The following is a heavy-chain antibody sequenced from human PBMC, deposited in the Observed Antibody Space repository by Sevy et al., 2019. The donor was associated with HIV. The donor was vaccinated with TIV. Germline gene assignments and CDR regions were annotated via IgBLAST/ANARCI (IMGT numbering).Heavy chain of an antibody. CDR2: IYYSGST. J-gene: IGHJ6*02. D-gene: IGHD1-26*01. CDR1: GGSVSSGSYY. CDR3: ARGASGGYYYYYGMDV. V-gene: IGHV4-61*01. Sequence: SETLSLTCTVSGGSVSSGSYYWSWIRQPPGKGLEWIGYIYYSGSTNYYPSLKSRVTISVDTSKNQFCLKLSSVTAADTAVYYCARGASGGYYYYYGMDVWGQGTTVTVSS.